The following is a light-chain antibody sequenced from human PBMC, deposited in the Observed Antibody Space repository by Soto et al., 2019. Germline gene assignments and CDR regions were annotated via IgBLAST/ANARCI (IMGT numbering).Light chain of an antibody. CDR1: QSISSW. CDR3: QQYNSYSPGYT. J-gene: IGKJ2*01. V-gene: IGKV1-5*01. CDR2: DAS. Sequence: DIQMTQSPSTLSASVGDRVTITCRASQSISSWLAWYQQKPGKAPKLLIYDASSLESGVPSRFSGSGSGTEFTLTISSLQPDDFAPYYCQQYNSYSPGYTFGQGTKLEIK.